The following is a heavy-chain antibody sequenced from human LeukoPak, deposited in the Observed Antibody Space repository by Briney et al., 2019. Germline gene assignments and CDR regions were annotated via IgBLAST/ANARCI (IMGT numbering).Heavy chain of an antibody. Sequence: GGSLRLSCAASGLTFNTYAMTWVRQAPGKGLEWVSSISGSGGGTYYADSVKGRFTISRDNSKNTLYLQMNSLRADDTAVYYCAKLTGGTGTIPFDYWGQGTLVTVSS. J-gene: IGHJ4*02. CDR1: GLTFNTYA. D-gene: IGHD1-1*01. V-gene: IGHV3-23*01. CDR3: AKLTGGTGTIPFDY. CDR2: ISGSGGGT.